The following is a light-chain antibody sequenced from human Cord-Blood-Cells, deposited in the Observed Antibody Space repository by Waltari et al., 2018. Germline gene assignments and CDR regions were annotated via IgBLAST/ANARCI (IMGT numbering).Light chain of an antibody. V-gene: IGLV2-14*01. J-gene: IGLJ2*01. CDR1: SSDFGGYNY. CDR2: YVS. CDR3: SSYTSSSTVV. Sequence: QSALTQPASVSGSPGQSITNSCTGTSSDFGGYNYVSWYQQHPGKAPKLLIYYVSKRPSGVSNRVSGSKSGNTASLTISGLQAEDEADYYCSSYTSSSTVVFGGGTKLTVL.